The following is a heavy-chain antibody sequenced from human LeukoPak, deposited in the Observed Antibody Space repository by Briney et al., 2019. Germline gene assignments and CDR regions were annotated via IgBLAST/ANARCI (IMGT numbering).Heavy chain of an antibody. V-gene: IGHV3-7*05. CDR1: GLTFSGYW. D-gene: IGHD3-9*01. CDR3: ARDLRYFTY. J-gene: IGHJ4*02. Sequence: PGGSLRLSCAASGLTFSGYWMSWVRQAPGKGLEWVANIRQDDSEKYYVDSVKGRFTISRDNAKNSLYLQMNSLRAEDTALYYCARDLRYFTYWGQGTLVTVSS. CDR2: IRQDDSEK.